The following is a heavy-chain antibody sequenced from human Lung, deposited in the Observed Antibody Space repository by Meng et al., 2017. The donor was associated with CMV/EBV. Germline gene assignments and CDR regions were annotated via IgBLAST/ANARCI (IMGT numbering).Heavy chain of an antibody. J-gene: IGHJ4*02. CDR1: GDSFSSGDYS. Sequence: AVSGDSFSSGDYSWSWIRQPPGKGLEWLGYIFRTGTTYYNPSLKSRVTLSVDRSNNQFYLKLTAVTAADTAIYYCARFEGPGEGVDYWGQGTLVTVSS. V-gene: IGHV4-30-2*01. D-gene: IGHD2-21*01. CDR2: IFRTGTT. CDR3: ARFEGPGEGVDY.